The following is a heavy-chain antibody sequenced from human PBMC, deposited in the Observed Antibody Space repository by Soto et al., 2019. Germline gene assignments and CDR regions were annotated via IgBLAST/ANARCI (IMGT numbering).Heavy chain of an antibody. V-gene: IGHV4-39*01. CDR2: IYYSGST. D-gene: IGHD2-21*02. J-gene: IGHJ4*02. CDR3: ARQRTSVVTQAYFDD. CDR1: GGSINSRSYY. Sequence: SETLSLTCTVSGGSINSRSYYWGWIRQSPGKGLEWIGSIYYSGSTYYNPSLKSRVAMSVDTSKNQFSLKLRSVSAADTAVYYCARQRTSVVTQAYFDDWGQGSLVTVSS.